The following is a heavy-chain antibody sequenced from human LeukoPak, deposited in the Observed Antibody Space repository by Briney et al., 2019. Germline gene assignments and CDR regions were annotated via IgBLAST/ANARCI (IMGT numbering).Heavy chain of an antibody. CDR1: GFTFSSYE. V-gene: IGHV3-48*03. CDR2: ISSSGSTI. D-gene: IGHD3-22*01. J-gene: IGHJ3*02. Sequence: GGSLRLSCAASGFTFSSYEMNWVRQAPGKGLEWVSYISSSGSTIYYADSVKGRFTISRDNSKNTLYLQMNSLRVEDTAVYYCAKSWNYYDSSGDDALDIWGQGTMVTVSS. CDR3: AKSWNYYDSSGDDALDI.